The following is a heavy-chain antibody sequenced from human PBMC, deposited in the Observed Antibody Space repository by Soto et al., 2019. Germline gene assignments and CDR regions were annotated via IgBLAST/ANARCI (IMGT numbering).Heavy chain of an antibody. CDR2: ISGGGNDR. D-gene: IGHD5-12*01. CDR1: GFTFSSYA. CDR3: AKGQRYRDGYNSNWFDP. Sequence: PGGSLRLSCAASGFTFSSYAMSWVRQAPGKGLEWVSAISGGGNDRFYADSVKGRFTISRDNSKNTLYLQMNSLRAEDTAVYYCAKGQRYRDGYNSNWFDPWGQGTLVTVSS. J-gene: IGHJ5*02. V-gene: IGHV3-23*01.